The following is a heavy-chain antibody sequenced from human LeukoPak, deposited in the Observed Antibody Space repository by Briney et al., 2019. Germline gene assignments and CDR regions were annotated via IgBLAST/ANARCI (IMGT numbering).Heavy chain of an antibody. Sequence: PGGSLRLSCAASGFTFSSYGMHWVRQAPGKGLEWVAFIRYDGSNKYYADSVKGRFTISRDNSKNTLYLQMNSLRVEDTAVYYCAKDYGDYYYYGMDVWGQGTMVTVSS. CDR2: IRYDGSNK. J-gene: IGHJ6*02. D-gene: IGHD4-17*01. CDR3: AKDYGDYYYYGMDV. V-gene: IGHV3-30*02. CDR1: GFTFSSYG.